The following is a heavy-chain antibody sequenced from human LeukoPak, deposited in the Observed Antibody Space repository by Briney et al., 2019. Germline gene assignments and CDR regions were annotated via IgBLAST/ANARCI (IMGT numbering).Heavy chain of an antibody. Sequence: GGSMRLSCAASGFTFSSYAMSWVRQAPGKGLEWVSAISGSGGSTYYADSVKGRFTISRDNSKNTLYLQMNSLRAEDTAVYYCAKDKYSNYRPFDYWGQGTLVTVSS. CDR2: ISGSGGST. V-gene: IGHV3-23*01. D-gene: IGHD4-11*01. J-gene: IGHJ4*02. CDR3: AKDKYSNYRPFDY. CDR1: GFTFSSYA.